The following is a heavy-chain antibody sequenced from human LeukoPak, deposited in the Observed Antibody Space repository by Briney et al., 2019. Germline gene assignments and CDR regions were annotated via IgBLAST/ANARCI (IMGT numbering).Heavy chain of an antibody. CDR1: GGSISSGSYY. CDR3: ARRSRGRWLQFGGAYYFDY. CDR2: IYTSGST. D-gene: IGHD5-24*01. J-gene: IGHJ4*02. Sequence: SETLSLTCTVSGGSISSGSYYWSWIRQPAGKGLEWIGRIYTSGSTNYNPSLKSRVTISVDTSKNQFSLKLSSVTAADTAVYYCARRSRGRWLQFGGAYYFDYWGQGTLVTVSS. V-gene: IGHV4-61*02.